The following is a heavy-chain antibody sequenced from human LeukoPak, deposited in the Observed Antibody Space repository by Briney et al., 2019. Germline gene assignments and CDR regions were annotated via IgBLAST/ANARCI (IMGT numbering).Heavy chain of an antibody. CDR2: IRYDGSNK. J-gene: IGHJ6*03. V-gene: IGHV3-30*02. Sequence: GGSLRLSCAASGFTFSSYGMHWVRQAPGKGLEWVAFIRYDGSNKYYADSVKGRFTISRDNAKNSLYLQMNSLRAEDTAVYYCARSNHYYYYMDVWGEGTTVTISS. CDR1: GFTFSSYG. D-gene: IGHD1-14*01. CDR3: ARSNHYYYYMDV.